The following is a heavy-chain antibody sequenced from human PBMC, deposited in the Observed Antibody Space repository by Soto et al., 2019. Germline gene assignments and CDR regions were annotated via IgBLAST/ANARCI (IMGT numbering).Heavy chain of an antibody. J-gene: IGHJ6*02. CDR2: IYYSGST. CDR1: GGSISSGDYY. D-gene: IGHD1-7*01. V-gene: IGHV4-30-4*01. CDR3: ARDLGPGTTHYSYYYGMDV. Sequence: PSETLSLTCTVSGGSISSGDYYWSWIRQPPGKGLEWIGYIYYSGSTYYNPSLKSRVTISVDTSKNQFSLKLSSVTAADTAVYYCARDLGPGTTHYSYYYGMDVWGQGTTVTVSS.